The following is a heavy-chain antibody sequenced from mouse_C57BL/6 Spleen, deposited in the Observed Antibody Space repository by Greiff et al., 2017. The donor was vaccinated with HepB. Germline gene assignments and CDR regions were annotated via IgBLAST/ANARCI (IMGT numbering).Heavy chain of an antibody. Sequence: EVMLVESEGGLVQPGSSMKLSCTASGFTFSDYYMAWVRQVPEKGLEWVANINYDGSSTYYLDSLKSRFIISRDNAKNILYLQMSSLKSEDTATYYCAREGDYGWAYYAMDYWGQGTSVTVSS. V-gene: IGHV5-16*01. CDR3: AREGDYGWAYYAMDY. CDR1: GFTFSDYY. D-gene: IGHD2-4*01. CDR2: INYDGSST. J-gene: IGHJ4*01.